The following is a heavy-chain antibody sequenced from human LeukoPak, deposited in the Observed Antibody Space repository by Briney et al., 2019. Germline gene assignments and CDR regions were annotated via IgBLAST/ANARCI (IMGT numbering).Heavy chain of an antibody. CDR2: IYYSGTT. CDR1: GGSISSYY. D-gene: IGHD3-10*01. J-gene: IGHJ4*02. V-gene: IGHV4-59*12. CDR3: ARAVTMVRGANI. Sequence: SETLSLTCTVSGGSISSYYWSWIRQPPGKGLEWIGYIYYSGTTNYNPSLKSRVTISVDTSKNQFSLKLSSVTAADTAVYYCARAVTMVRGANIWGQGTLVTVSS.